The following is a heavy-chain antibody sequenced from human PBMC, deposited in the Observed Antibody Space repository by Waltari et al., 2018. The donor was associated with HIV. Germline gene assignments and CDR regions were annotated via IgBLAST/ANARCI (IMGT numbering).Heavy chain of an antibody. J-gene: IGHJ4*02. CDR3: TATVTTRGAFDY. CDR1: GFRFSRYA. Sequence: EVQLVESGGGMAKPGGSRRLACAAPGFRFSRYAMNWVRQAPGKGLEWIAYISRSSDYIYYADSIKGRFTISRDNAKNSVFLHMDSLRDVDTAVYYCTATVTTRGAFDYWGQGT. CDR2: ISRSSDYI. D-gene: IGHD4-17*01. V-gene: IGHV3-21*06.